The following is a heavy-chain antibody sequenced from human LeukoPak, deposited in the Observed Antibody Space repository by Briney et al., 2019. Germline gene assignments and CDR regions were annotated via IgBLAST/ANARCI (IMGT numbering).Heavy chain of an antibody. J-gene: IGHJ4*02. CDR1: GYSFTSYW. Sequence: GESLKISCKGPGYSFTSYWIGWVRQMPGKGLEWMGLIYPGDSDTRYSPSFQGQVTISVDKSISTAYLQWSSLKASDTAMYYCARDVAAAAENDYWGQGTLVTVSS. V-gene: IGHV5-51*01. D-gene: IGHD6-13*01. CDR3: ARDVAAAAENDY. CDR2: IYPGDSDT.